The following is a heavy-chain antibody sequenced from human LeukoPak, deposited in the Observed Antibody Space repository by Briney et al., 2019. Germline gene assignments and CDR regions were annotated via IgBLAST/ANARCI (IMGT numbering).Heavy chain of an antibody. D-gene: IGHD3-9*01. CDR3: ARATRSWYYDILTGYYGDLSFDY. V-gene: IGHV3-23*01. CDR2: ISGSGGST. J-gene: IGHJ4*02. CDR1: GFTFSSYA. Sequence: GGSLRLSCAASGFTFSSYAMSWARQAPGKGLEWVSAISGSGGSTYYADSVKGRFTISRDNAKNSLYLQMNSLRAEDTAVYYCARATRSWYYDILTGYYGDLSFDYWGQGTLVTVSS.